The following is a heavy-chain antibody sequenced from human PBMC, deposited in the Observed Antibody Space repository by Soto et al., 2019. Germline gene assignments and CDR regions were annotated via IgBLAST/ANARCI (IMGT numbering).Heavy chain of an antibody. CDR3: ARGDYGGNPLKYGMDV. V-gene: IGHV3-66*01. J-gene: IGHJ6*02. D-gene: IGHD4-17*01. CDR1: GFTVSSNY. Sequence: EVQLVESGGGLVQPGGSLRLSCAASGFTVSSNYMSWVRQAPGKGLEWVSVIYSGGSTYYADSVKGRFTISRDNSKNTLYLQMNSLRAEDTAVYYCARGDYGGNPLKYGMDVWGQGTTVTVSS. CDR2: IYSGGST.